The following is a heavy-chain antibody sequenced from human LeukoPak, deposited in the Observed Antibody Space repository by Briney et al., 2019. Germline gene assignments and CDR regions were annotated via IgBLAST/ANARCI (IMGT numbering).Heavy chain of an antibody. CDR2: IYYSGST. CDR3: AREWGYYYDSSGYRGHFDY. CDR1: GGSISSSSFY. D-gene: IGHD3-22*01. J-gene: IGHJ4*02. V-gene: IGHV4-61*01. Sequence: NSSETLSLTRTVSGGSISSSSFYWGWIRQPPGKGLEWIGYIYYSGSTNYNPSLKSRVTISVDTSKNQFSLKLSSVTAADTAVYYCAREWGYYYDSSGYRGHFDYWGQGTLVTVSS.